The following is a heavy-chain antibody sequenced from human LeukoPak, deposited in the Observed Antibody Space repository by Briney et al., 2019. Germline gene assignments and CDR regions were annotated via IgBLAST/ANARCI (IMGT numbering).Heavy chain of an antibody. V-gene: IGHV1-69*04. Sequence: SVKVSCKASGGTFSSYAISWVRQAPGQGLEWMGRIIPMLGTVNYAQKFQGRVTIIADKFTSTAYMEVSSLRSEDTAVYYCARDQKVGATPYFGMDVWGQGTTVTVSS. CDR2: IIPMLGTV. CDR1: GGTFSSYA. D-gene: IGHD1-26*01. CDR3: ARDQKVGATPYFGMDV. J-gene: IGHJ6*02.